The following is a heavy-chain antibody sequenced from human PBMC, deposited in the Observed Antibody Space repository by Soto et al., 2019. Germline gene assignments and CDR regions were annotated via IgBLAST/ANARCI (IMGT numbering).Heavy chain of an antibody. CDR2: ISAYNGNI. CDR3: ARSGSSWNLREFDS. D-gene: IGHD6-13*01. V-gene: IGHV1-18*01. J-gene: IGHJ4*02. CDR1: AYTFTNYG. Sequence: VQLVQSGGEVKKPGASVKVSCKASAYTFTNYGISWVRQAPGQGLEWMGWISAYNGNINYAQKFRGRVTMTTDTATSSGSLEVRSLTPDETAVYYCARSGSSWNLREFDSWAQGTPVTVSS.